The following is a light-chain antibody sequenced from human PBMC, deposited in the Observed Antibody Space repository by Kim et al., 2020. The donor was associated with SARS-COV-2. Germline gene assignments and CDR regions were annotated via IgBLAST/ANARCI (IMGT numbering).Light chain of an antibody. CDR1: SSNIGSNY. J-gene: IGLJ7*01. V-gene: IGLV1-47*01. CDR2: RDN. CDR3: AAWDDSLSGPV. Sequence: GQRVTISCSGSSSNIGSNYVYWYQQLPATAPKLLIYRDNQRPSGVPDRFSGSKSGTSASLAISGLRSEDEADYYCAAWDDSLSGPVFGGGTQLTVL.